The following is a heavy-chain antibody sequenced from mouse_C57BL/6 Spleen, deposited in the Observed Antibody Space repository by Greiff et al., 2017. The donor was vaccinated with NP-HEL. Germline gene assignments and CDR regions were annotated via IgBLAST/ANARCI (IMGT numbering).Heavy chain of an antibody. J-gene: IGHJ4*01. Sequence: EVQLQQSGAELVRPGASVKLSCTASGFNIKDYYMHWVKQRPEQGLEWIGRIDPEDGDTEYAPKVQGKATMTADTSSNTAYLQLSSLTSEDTAVYYCTTSGYYYGSSPYAMDYWGQGTSVTVSS. D-gene: IGHD1-1*01. V-gene: IGHV14-1*01. CDR2: IDPEDGDT. CDR1: GFNIKDYY. CDR3: TTSGYYYGSSPYAMDY.